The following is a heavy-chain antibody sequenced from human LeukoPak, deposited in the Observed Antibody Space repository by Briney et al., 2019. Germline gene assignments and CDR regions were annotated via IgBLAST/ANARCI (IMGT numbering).Heavy chain of an antibody. CDR1: GFTFSSYA. Sequence: PGGSLRLSCAASGFTFSSYAMHWVRQAPGKGLECVSSLSSHGGYTYYANSVKGRFTISRDNSKNTLYLQMGSLRAEDMAVYYCARDFRSYNWNDMGGHAFDIWGQGTMVTVSS. J-gene: IGHJ3*02. CDR2: LSSHGGYT. V-gene: IGHV3-64*01. D-gene: IGHD1-20*01. CDR3: ARDFRSYNWNDMGGHAFDI.